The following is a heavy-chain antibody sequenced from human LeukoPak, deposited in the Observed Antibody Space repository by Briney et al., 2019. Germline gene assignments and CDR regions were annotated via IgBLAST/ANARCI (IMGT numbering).Heavy chain of an antibody. D-gene: IGHD5/OR15-5a*01. CDR3: AKRGGTAAVSTGAFDI. J-gene: IGHJ3*02. CDR2: TSYDGSEK. CDR1: GFTFSNYG. Sequence: PGRSLRLSCAASGFTFSNYGMHWVRQAPGKGLEWVAATSYDGSEKYYADSVKGRFTISRDNSKNTLYLQMNSLRADDTAVYYCAKRGGTAAVSTGAFDIWGQGTMVTVSS. V-gene: IGHV3-30*18.